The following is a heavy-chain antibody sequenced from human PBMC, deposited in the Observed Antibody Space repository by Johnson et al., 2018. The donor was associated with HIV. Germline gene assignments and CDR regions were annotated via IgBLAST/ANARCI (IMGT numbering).Heavy chain of an antibody. Sequence: QVQLVESGGGVVQPGRSLRLSCAASGFTFSSYAMHWVRQAPGKGLEWVAVISYDGSNKYYADSVKGRFTISRDNSKNTLYLKMNSLRAEDTAVYYCARGGIVVVDFDAFDIWGQGTMVTVSS. CDR2: ISYDGSNK. CDR3: ARGGIVVVDFDAFDI. V-gene: IGHV3-30-3*01. CDR1: GFTFSSYA. D-gene: IGHD2-15*01. J-gene: IGHJ3*02.